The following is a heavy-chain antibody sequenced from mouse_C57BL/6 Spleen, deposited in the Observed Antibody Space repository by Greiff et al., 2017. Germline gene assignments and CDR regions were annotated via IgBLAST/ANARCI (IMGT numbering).Heavy chain of an antibody. CDR3: TRRVVGREGFDY. Sequence: QVQLQQSGAELVRPGASVTLSCKASGYTFTDYEMHWVKQTPVHGLEWIGAIDPETGGTAYNQKFKGKAILTADKSSSTAYMELRSLTSEDSAVYYCTRRVVGREGFDYWGQGTTRKVSS. CDR2: IDPETGGT. D-gene: IGHD1-1*02. V-gene: IGHV1-15*01. CDR1: GYTFTDYE. J-gene: IGHJ2*01.